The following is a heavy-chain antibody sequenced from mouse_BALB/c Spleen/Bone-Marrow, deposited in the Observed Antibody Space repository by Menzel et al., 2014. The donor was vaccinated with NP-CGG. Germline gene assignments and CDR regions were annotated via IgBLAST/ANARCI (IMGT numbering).Heavy chain of an antibody. CDR3: ARPGWGNYVFVY. CDR1: GFDFSRYW. D-gene: IGHD2-1*01. CDR2: INPDSTTM. J-gene: IGHJ3*01. V-gene: IGHV4-1*02. Sequence: EVMLEESVGGLVEPGGSLKFSCVASGFDFSRYWTSWVWQAPGKGVDWFGEINPDSTTMNLTPSLKDKFIISRDNAKNTLYLQMSKVRSEDTALYYCARPGWGNYVFVYWGQGTLVTVST.